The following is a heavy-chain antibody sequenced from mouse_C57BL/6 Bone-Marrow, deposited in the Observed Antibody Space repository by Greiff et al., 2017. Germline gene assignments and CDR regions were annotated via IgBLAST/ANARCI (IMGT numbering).Heavy chain of an antibody. D-gene: IGHD1-2*01. CDR1: GYTFTSYG. CDR3: ARLRRAWFAY. CDR2: IYPRSGNT. V-gene: IGHV1-81*01. J-gene: IGHJ3*01. Sequence: QVQLKQSGAELARPGASVKLSCKASGYTFTSYGISWVKQRTGQGLEWIGEIYPRSGNTYYNEKFKGKATLTADKSSSTAYMELRSLTSEDSAVYFCARLRRAWFAYWGQGTLVTVSA.